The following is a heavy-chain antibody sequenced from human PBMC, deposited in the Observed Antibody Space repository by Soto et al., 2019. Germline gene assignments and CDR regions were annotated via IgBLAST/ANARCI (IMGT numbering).Heavy chain of an antibody. CDR3: ARGEGDDYIWGSYRKPVTDAFDI. Sequence: ASVKVSCKASGYTFTSYGISWVRQAPGQGLEWMGWISAYNGNTNYAQKLQGRVTMTTDTSTSTAYMELRSLRSDDTAMYYCARGEGDDYIWGSYRKPVTDAFDIWGQGTMVTVSS. D-gene: IGHD3-16*02. J-gene: IGHJ3*02. CDR1: GYTFTSYG. CDR2: ISAYNGNT. V-gene: IGHV1-18*01.